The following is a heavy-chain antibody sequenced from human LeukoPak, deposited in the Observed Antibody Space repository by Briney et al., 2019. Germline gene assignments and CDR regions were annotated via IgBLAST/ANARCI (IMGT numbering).Heavy chain of an antibody. D-gene: IGHD1-26*01. J-gene: IGHJ4*02. V-gene: IGHV3-66*02. CDR3: ARYARWELGIDY. CDR1: GFTVSSNY. Sequence: GGSLRLSCAASGFTVSSNYMSWVRQAPGKGLEWGSVIYSGGSTYYSDSVKGRFTISRDNSKNTLYLQMSSLRGEDTAVYYCARYARWELGIDYWGQGALVTVSS. CDR2: IYSGGST.